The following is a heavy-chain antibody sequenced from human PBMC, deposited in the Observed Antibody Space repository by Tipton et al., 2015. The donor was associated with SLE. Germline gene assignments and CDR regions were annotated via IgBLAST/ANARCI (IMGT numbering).Heavy chain of an antibody. CDR3: ARDYVSSRDFWSGPDAFDI. CDR2: IYTKGSM. CDR1: GGSISSGSYY. V-gene: IGHV4-61*02. D-gene: IGHD3-3*01. J-gene: IGHJ3*02. Sequence: GLVKPSQTLSLTCTVSGGSISSGSYYWSWIRQPAGKGLEWIGRIYTKGSMNYSPSLRSRVTISLDPSKNQLSLKPTSVTAADTAVYYCARDYVSSRDFWSGPDAFDIWGQGTTVAVSS.